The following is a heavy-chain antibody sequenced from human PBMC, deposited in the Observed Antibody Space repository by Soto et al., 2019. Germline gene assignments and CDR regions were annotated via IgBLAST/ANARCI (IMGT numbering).Heavy chain of an antibody. CDR1: GGIFGSHG. CDR3: VRDRRIYYSDPHDEFVASDYEV. CDR2: FIPIFRTL. J-gene: IGHJ3*01. Sequence: QVQLIQSEAEVKKPGSSVRVSCTASGGIFGSHGFSWVRQAPGQRLEWVGGFIPIFRTLTYTEKFQARVRIAADESTNTAYLDLSSLTSEDTAVYYCVRDRRIYYSDPHDEFVASDYEVWGQGTMVSVSS. D-gene: IGHD3-22*01. V-gene: IGHV1-69*01.